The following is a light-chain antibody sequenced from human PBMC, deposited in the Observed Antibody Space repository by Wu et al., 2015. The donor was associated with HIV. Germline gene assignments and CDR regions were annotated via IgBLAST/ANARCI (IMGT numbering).Light chain of an antibody. J-gene: IGKJ2*03. CDR1: QGINTY. CDR3: QQYNSYSVS. CDR2: GAA. Sequence: DIQMTQSPSVMSASVGDRVTITCRASQGINTYLAWFQQKAGKVPKRLIYGAATLQSGVPSRFSGSGSGTDFTLTISSLQPEDFATYYCQQYNSYSVSFGQGTKLEIK. V-gene: IGKV1-17*03.